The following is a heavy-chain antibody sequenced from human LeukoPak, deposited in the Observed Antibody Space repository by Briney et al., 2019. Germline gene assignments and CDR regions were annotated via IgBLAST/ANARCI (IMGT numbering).Heavy chain of an antibody. V-gene: IGHV4-59*12. CDR2: IYYSGST. D-gene: IGHD6-13*01. J-gene: IGHJ4*02. CDR3: ARGPGTWYYY. Sequence: SETLSLTCTGSGGSISSYYWSWIRQPPGKGLEWIGYIYYSGSTNYNPSLKSRVTISIDTSKNQFSLKLSSVTAADTALYYCARGPGTWYYYWGQGTLVTVSS. CDR1: GGSISSYY.